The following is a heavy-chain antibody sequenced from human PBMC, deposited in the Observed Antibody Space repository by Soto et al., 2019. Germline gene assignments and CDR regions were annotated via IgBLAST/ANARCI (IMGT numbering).Heavy chain of an antibody. V-gene: IGHV4-31*03. CDR1: GDSLSRGGYY. CDR2: IYFSGSA. CDR3: AKSSARGIKHS. J-gene: IGHJ4*02. D-gene: IGHD6-6*01. Sequence: QVQLQESGPGLVKPSQTLSLTCTVSGDSLSRGGYYWSWIRQHPGKGLEWIGYIYFSGSAYYNPSLKSRVTMSIDTSKNQFSLRLTSLTAADTAVYYCAKSSARGIKHSWGQGTLAIVSS.